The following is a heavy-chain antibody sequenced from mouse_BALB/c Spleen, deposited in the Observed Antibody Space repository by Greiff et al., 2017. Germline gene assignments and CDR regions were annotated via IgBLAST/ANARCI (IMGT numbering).Heavy chain of an antibody. Sequence: QVQLQQPGAELVKPGASVKMSCKASGYTFTSYWMHWVKQRPGQGLEWIGTIDPSDSYTSYNQKFKGKATLTVDTSSSTAYMQLSSLTSEDSAVYYCTREDYCDYWGQGTTLTVSS. V-gene: IGHV1S127*01. CDR1: GYTFTSYW. J-gene: IGHJ2*01. CDR3: TREDYCDY. CDR2: IDPSDSYT.